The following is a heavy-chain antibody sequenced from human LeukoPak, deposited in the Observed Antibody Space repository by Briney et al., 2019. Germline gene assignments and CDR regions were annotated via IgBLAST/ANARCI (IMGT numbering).Heavy chain of an antibody. CDR3: ARDFWSGYAPNWFDP. J-gene: IGHJ5*02. CDR1: GYSISSGYY. V-gene: IGHV4-38-2*02. D-gene: IGHD3-3*01. Sequence: SETLSLTCAVSGYSISSGYYWGWIRQPPGKGLEWIGSIYHSGSTYYNPSLKSRVTISVDTSKNQFSLKLSSVTAADTAVYYCARDFWSGYAPNWFDPWGQGTLVTVSS. CDR2: IYHSGST.